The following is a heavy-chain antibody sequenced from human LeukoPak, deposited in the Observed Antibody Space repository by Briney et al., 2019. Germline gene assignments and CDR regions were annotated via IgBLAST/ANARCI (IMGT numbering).Heavy chain of an antibody. CDR3: ARDATTENWFDP. CDR1: GGTFSSYA. Sequence: EASVTVSCKASGGTFSSYAISWVRQAPGQGLEWMGGIIPIFGTANYAQKFQGRVTITTDESTSTAYMELSSLRSEDTAVYYCARDATTENWFDPWGQGTLVTVSS. CDR2: IIPIFGTA. V-gene: IGHV1-69*05. J-gene: IGHJ5*02. D-gene: IGHD1-14*01.